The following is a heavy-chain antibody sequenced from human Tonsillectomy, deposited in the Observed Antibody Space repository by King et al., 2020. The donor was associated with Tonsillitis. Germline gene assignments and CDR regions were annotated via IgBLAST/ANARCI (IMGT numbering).Heavy chain of an antibody. CDR2: IYQSGST. CDR3: ARDESGTAQT. J-gene: IGHJ5*02. Sequence: QLQESGSGLVRPSQTLSLTCAVSGDSISSGGYSWRWIRQPPGKGLEWIGYIYQSGSTYYNPSLKSRVTISIDRSKNQFSLKLTSVTAADTAVYFCARDESGTAQTWGQGTLVTVSS. CDR1: GDSISSGGYS. D-gene: IGHD1-26*01. V-gene: IGHV4-30-2*01.